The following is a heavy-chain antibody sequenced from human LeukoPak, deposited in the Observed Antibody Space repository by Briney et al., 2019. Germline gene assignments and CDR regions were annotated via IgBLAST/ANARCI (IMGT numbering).Heavy chain of an antibody. CDR1: GGSISTYY. V-gene: IGHV4-59*01. Sequence: SETLSLTCTVSGGSISTYYWSWIRQPPGKGLEWIGYIYYSGSTNYNPSLKSRVTMSVDTSKNQFSLKLSSVTAADTAVYYCARVRYSSTWLPYYFDYWGQGTLVTVSS. CDR2: IYYSGST. J-gene: IGHJ4*02. D-gene: IGHD6-13*01. CDR3: ARVRYSSTWLPYYFDY.